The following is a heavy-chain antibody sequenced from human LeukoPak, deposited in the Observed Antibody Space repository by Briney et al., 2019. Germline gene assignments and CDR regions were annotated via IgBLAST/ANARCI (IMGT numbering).Heavy chain of an antibody. J-gene: IGHJ4*02. V-gene: IGHV3-30*04. Sequence: PGRSLRLSCAASGFTFSSYAMHWVRQAPGKGLEWVAVISYDGSNKYYADSVKGRFTTSRDNSKNTLYLQMNSLRAEDTAVYYCARTEGIAAASRGFYYWGQGTLVTVSS. CDR1: GFTFSSYA. D-gene: IGHD6-13*01. CDR2: ISYDGSNK. CDR3: ARTEGIAAASRGFYY.